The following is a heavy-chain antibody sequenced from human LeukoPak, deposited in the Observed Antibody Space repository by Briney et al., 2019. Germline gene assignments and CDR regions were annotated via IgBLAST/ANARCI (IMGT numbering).Heavy chain of an antibody. CDR1: GYSFTNYF. CDR3: ARDYLSYDFPHFMDV. CDR2: INPSGGRT. D-gene: IGHD3-3*01. Sequence: GALVKVSCKASGYSFTNYFMHWVRQAPGQGLEWMGIINPSGGRTNYAQKFQDRVTMTRDMSTSTVYMELSSLRSEDTAVYYCARDYLSYDFPHFMDVWGKGTTVTVSS. V-gene: IGHV1-46*01. J-gene: IGHJ6*03.